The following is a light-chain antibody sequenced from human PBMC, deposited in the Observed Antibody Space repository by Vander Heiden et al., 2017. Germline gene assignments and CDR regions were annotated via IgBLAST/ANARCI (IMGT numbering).Light chain of an antibody. CDR3: QSYDNSLSGVL. Sequence: QSVLTQPPSVSGAPAQRVTTSCTGCSSNIGAAYDVYWYHPLPGRAPKLLIYTKTTRPSGVPDRFSGSKSGTSASLASTGLQAEDEADYYCQSYDNSLSGVLFGGGTKLTVL. CDR1: SSNIGAAYD. J-gene: IGLJ2*01. V-gene: IGLV1-40*01. CDR2: TKT.